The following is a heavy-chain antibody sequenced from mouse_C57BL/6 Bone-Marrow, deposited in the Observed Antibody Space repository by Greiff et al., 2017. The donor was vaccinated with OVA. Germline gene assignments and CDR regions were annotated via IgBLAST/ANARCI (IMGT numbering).Heavy chain of an antibody. CDR3: ARIAESNYVTY. CDR1: GFSLSTSGMG. Sequence: QVTLKECGPGILQPSQTLSLTCSFSGFSLSTSGMGVGWIHQPSGNGLEWLAHIWWNDNKYYNTALKSRLTISKDTSNNQVFLKIASVDTADTATYYCARIAESNYVTYWGQGTLVTVSA. V-gene: IGHV8-11*01. D-gene: IGHD2-5*01. J-gene: IGHJ3*01. CDR2: IWWNDNK.